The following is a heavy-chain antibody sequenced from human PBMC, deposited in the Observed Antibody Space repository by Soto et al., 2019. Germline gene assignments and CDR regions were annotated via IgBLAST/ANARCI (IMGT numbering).Heavy chain of an antibody. CDR2: IYYSGST. CDR3: ARDLVVGNQYYYYYYYMDV. J-gene: IGHJ6*03. Sequence: SETLSLTCTVSGGSISSGGYYWSWIRQHPGKGLEWIGYIYYSGSTYYNPSLMSRVTISVDTSKNQFSLKLSSVTAADTAVYYCARDLVVGNQYYYYYYYMDVWGKGTTVTVSS. CDR1: GGSISSGGYY. D-gene: IGHD6-19*01. V-gene: IGHV4-31*03.